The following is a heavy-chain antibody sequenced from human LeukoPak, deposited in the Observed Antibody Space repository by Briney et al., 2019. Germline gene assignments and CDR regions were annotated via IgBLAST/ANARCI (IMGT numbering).Heavy chain of an antibody. J-gene: IGHJ3*02. D-gene: IGHD2-8*02. Sequence: SETLSLTCAISDDSISSVRYSWSWSRQPPGMGLEWIGYIHDSGSTYYNPSLKSRVTISVDTSKNQFSLKLNSVTAADTAVYYCARQGGVCPGAFDTWGQGTMVTVSS. CDR1: DDSISSVRYS. CDR2: IHDSGST. V-gene: IGHV4-30-4*07. CDR3: ARQGGVCPGAFDT.